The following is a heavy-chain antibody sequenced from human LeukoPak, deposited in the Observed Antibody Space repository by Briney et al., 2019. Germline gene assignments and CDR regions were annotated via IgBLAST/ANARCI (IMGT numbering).Heavy chain of an antibody. J-gene: IGHJ4*02. Sequence: SQTLSLTCTVSGGSISSGRYYWRWLRQPAGRGVEWVGRIYTSGSTNYTPSLTSPVTLSVDTSTNQFSLQLTSVAAADTAVYSCARASSSSQYYSDSSGYYELFDYWGQGTLVTVSS. CDR3: ARASSSSQYYSDSSGYYELFDY. CDR2: IYTSGST. D-gene: IGHD3-22*01. V-gene: IGHV4-61*02. CDR1: GGSISSGRYY.